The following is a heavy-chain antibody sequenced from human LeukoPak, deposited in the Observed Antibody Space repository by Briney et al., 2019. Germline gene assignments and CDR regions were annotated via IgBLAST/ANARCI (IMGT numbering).Heavy chain of an antibody. CDR2: INPNSGGT. Sequence: ASVKVSCKASGYTFTGYYIHWVRQAPGQGLEWMGYINPNSGGTNYAQKFQGRVTTTRDTSISTAYMELSRLTSDDTAVYYCGRLRTSDDYWGQGTLVTVSS. CDR3: GRLRTSDDY. D-gene: IGHD1-14*01. J-gene: IGHJ4*02. V-gene: IGHV1-2*02. CDR1: GYTFTGYY.